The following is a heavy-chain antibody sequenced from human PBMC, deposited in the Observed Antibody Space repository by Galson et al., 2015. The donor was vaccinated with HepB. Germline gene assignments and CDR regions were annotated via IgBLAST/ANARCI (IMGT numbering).Heavy chain of an antibody. D-gene: IGHD2-15*01. J-gene: IGHJ5*02. CDR1: GGPFKFYG. V-gene: IGHV1-69*13. Sequence: SVKVSCKASGGPFKFYGISWIRQAPGQGLEWMGAIIPLFGTSNYAQKFQGRVTITADEITSTAYMSMSSLSSEDTAVYYCARGGYCSSGSCYGNWFDPWGQGTLITVSS. CDR3: ARGGYCSSGSCYGNWFDP. CDR2: IIPLFGTS.